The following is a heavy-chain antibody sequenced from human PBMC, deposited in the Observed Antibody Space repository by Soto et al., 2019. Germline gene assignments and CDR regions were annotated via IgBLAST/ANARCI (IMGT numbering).Heavy chain of an antibody. D-gene: IGHD3-10*01. CDR1: GFTFSNYD. CDR2: VDSAGST. CDR3: AKHRLARGIDY. V-gene: IGHV3-23*01. Sequence: LRLSCVASGFTFSNYDMSLVRQAPGKGLEWVSTVDSAGSTYYADSVTGRFTISRDNSRNTLSLQMNSLRAEDTAVYYCAKHRLARGIDYWGQGTPVTVSS. J-gene: IGHJ4*02.